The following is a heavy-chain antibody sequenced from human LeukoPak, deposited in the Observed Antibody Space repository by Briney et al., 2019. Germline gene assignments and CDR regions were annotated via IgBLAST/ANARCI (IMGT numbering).Heavy chain of an antibody. CDR1: GYTFTSYG. D-gene: IGHD1-20*01. CDR3: ARDQYKWNYAGSFDY. CDR2: ISVNSGNT. V-gene: IGHV1-18*01. J-gene: IGHJ4*02. Sequence: ASVKVSCKASGYTFTSYGISWVRQAPGQGLEWMGWISVNSGNTNSAQKLQGRVTMTTDTSTSTAYMELRSLRSDDTAVYYCARDQYKWNYAGSFDYWGQGTLVTVSS.